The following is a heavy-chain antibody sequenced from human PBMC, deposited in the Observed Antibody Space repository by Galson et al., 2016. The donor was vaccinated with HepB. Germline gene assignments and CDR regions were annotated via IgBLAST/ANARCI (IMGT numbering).Heavy chain of an antibody. J-gene: IGHJ6*02. D-gene: IGHD6-19*01. CDR3: ARAATALRSGWRTLAPRFYYNGMDV. CDR1: GDSVSNKNVA. CDR2: TYSKSKWHY. V-gene: IGHV6-1*01. Sequence: CAISGDSVSNKNVAWNWIRQSPSRGLEWLGGTYSKSKWHYDYADSVKSRITITPDTSKNQFSLQLSSVTPEDTAVYYCARAATALRSGWRTLAPRFYYNGMDVWGQGTTVTVSS.